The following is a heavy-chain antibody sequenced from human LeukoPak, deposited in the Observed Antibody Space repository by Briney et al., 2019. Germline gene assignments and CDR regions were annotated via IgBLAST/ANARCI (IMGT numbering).Heavy chain of an antibody. J-gene: IGHJ4*02. CDR1: GFTFDDYA. D-gene: IGHD4-23*01. V-gene: IGHV3-9*01. CDR2: ISWNSGSI. CDR3: AKDNIDDYGGNGNYFDY. Sequence: GGSLRLSCAASGFTFDDYAMHWVRQAPGKGLEWVSGISWNSGSIGYADSVKGRFTISRDNAKNSLYLQMNSLRAEDTALYYCAKDNIDDYGGNGNYFDYWGQGTLVTVSS.